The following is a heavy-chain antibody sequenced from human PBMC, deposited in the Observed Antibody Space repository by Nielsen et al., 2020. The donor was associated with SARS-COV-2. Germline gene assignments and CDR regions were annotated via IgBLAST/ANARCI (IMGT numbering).Heavy chain of an antibody. J-gene: IGHJ4*02. Sequence: GESLKISCVVSGFNIRGYWMTWVRQAPGKGLEWVGNIKLDGSEKYYVDSVKGRFTISRDNARNTLYLQMNSLRVEDTAVYYCARVGSYGDPEYLDYWGQGALFTVSS. CDR3: ARVGSYGDPEYLDY. V-gene: IGHV3-7*01. CDR1: GFNIRGYW. CDR2: IKLDGSEK. D-gene: IGHD4/OR15-4a*01.